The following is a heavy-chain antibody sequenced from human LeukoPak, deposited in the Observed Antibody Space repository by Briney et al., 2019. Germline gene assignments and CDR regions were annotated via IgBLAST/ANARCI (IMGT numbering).Heavy chain of an antibody. CDR2: INHSGST. CDR1: GGSFSGYY. J-gene: IGHJ4*02. V-gene: IGHV4-34*01. Sequence: PSETLSLTCAVYGGSFSGYYWSWIRQPPGKGLEWIGEINHSGSTNYNPSLKSRVTISVDTSKNQFSLKLSSVTAADTTVYYCARGRRSLVAGRNFDYWGQGTLGPVSS. CDR3: ARGRRSLVAGRNFDY. D-gene: IGHD6-19*01.